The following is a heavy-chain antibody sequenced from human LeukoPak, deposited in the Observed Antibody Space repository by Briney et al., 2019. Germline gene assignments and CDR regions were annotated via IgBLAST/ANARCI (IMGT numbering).Heavy chain of an antibody. CDR3: ARDPTRRGPMVRENYFDY. J-gene: IGHJ4*02. CDR2: ISRTSESI. CDR1: GFTFNAYS. Sequence: GGSLRLSCAASGFTFNAYSMSWVRQAPGKGLEWVAIISRTSESIFYADSLKGRFTISRDNAKNSLYLQMNSLRAEDTAVYYCARDPTRRGPMVRENYFDYWGQGTLVTVSS. V-gene: IGHV3-21*01. D-gene: IGHD3-10*01.